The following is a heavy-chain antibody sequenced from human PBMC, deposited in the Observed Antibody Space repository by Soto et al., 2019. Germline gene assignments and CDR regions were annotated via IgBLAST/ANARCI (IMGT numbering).Heavy chain of an antibody. V-gene: IGHV1-69*02. D-gene: IGHD3-10*02. CDR3: ARGVYYVETDY. CDR1: GGTFSSQP. CDR2: IIPILGLA. Sequence: QVQLVQSGAEVKKPGSSVKVSCKASGGTFSSQPIRWVRQAPGQGLEWMGRIIPILGLANYAQKFQGRVTINEDKSPSTAYIELSSLRSEDTAVYYCARGVYYVETDYWGQGTLVTVSS. J-gene: IGHJ4*02.